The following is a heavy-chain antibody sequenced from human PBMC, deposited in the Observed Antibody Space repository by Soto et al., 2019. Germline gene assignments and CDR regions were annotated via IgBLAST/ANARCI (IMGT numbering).Heavy chain of an antibody. CDR1: GDSVSSNSAA. CDR3: SREEYSRSSLGMDV. D-gene: IGHD6-6*01. CDR2: TYYRSKWYN. V-gene: IGHV6-1*01. Sequence: SQTLSLTCAISGDSVSSNSAAWNWIRQSPSRGLELLGRTYYRSKWYNDYAVSVKSRITINPDTSKNHFSLQLNSVAPEDTAVYYCSREEYSRSSLGMDVWGQGTTVTLSS. J-gene: IGHJ6*02.